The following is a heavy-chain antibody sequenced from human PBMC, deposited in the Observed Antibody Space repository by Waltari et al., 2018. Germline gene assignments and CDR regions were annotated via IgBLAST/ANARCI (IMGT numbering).Heavy chain of an antibody. CDR1: GGSFSGYY. D-gene: IGHD3-16*01. CDR2: INHSGST. J-gene: IGHJ4*02. V-gene: IGHV4-34*01. CDR3: ASTLGLRYYFDY. Sequence: QVQLQQWGAGLLKPSETLSLTCAVYGGSFSGYYWSWSRQPPGKGLEWIGEINHSGSTNYNPSLKSRVTISVDTSKNQFSLKLSSVTAADTAMYYCASTLGLRYYFDYWGQGTLVTVSS.